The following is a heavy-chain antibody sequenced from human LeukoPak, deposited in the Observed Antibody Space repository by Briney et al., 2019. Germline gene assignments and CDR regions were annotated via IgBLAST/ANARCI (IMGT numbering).Heavy chain of an antibody. Sequence: SETLSLTCTVSGGSISSYYWSWIRQPPGKGLEWIGYIYTSGSTNYNPSLKSRVTISVDTSKNQRSLKLSSVTAADTAVYYCARHEGGGRAFDIWGQGTMVTVSS. CDR2: IYTSGST. CDR1: GGSISSYY. J-gene: IGHJ3*02. D-gene: IGHD3-16*01. CDR3: ARHEGGGRAFDI. V-gene: IGHV4-4*09.